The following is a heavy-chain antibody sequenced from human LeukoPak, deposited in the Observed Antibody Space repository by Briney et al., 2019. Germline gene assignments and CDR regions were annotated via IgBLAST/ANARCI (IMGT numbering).Heavy chain of an antibody. D-gene: IGHD2/OR15-2a*01. V-gene: IGHV3-74*01. CDR2: INSDGSWT. J-gene: IGHJ4*02. CDR3: VSFYETY. CDR1: GNYW. Sequence: GGSLRLSWAASGNYWMHWVRQAPGKGLVWVSHINSDGSWTSYADSVKGRFTIPKDNAKNTVYLQMNSLRAEDTAVYYCVSFYETYWGRGTLVTVSS.